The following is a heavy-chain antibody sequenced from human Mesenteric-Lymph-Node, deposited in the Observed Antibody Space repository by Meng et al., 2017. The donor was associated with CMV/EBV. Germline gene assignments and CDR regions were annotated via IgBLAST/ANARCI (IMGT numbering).Heavy chain of an antibody. CDR2: ISAYNGNT. CDR1: GYTFATYG. CDR3: ARMVVPEGY. V-gene: IGHV1-18*01. Sequence: ASVKVSCKASGYTFATYGITWVRQAPGQGLEWMGWISAYNGNTKYAQKLQGRVTMTTDTSTSTAYMELRSLGSDDTAVYYCARMVVPEGYWGQGTLVTVSS. D-gene: IGHD2-2*01. J-gene: IGHJ4*02.